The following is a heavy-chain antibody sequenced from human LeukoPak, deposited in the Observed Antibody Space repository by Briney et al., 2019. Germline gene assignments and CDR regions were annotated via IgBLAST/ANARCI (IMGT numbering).Heavy chain of an antibody. CDR3: AKVRGTYSSGYFFDY. V-gene: IGHV3-9*01. Sequence: GRSLRLSCAASGFTFDNYAMHWVRQAPGEGLEWLSIISWNSGYIGYADSVKGRFTISRDNAKKSLDLQMNSLRAEDTALYYCAKVRGTYSSGYFFDYWGQGTLVTVSS. J-gene: IGHJ4*02. CDR2: ISWNSGYI. CDR1: GFTFDNYA. D-gene: IGHD6-19*01.